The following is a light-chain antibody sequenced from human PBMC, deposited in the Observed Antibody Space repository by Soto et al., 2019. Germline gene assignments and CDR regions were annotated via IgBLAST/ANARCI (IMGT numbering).Light chain of an antibody. Sequence: VLTQSPDTLSLSPGERGTLSCRASDSINNRLAWYQQKPGQAPRLLLYDVSNRATGTPARFSGSGSGTDFALTISSLQREDSAVYYCQQRDFWLTFGGGTKLEI. CDR2: DVS. CDR3: QQRDFWLT. V-gene: IGKV3-11*01. CDR1: DSINNR. J-gene: IGKJ4*01.